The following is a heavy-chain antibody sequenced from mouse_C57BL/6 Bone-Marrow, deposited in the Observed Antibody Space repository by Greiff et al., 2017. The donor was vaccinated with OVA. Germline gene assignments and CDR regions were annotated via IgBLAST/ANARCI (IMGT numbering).Heavy chain of an antibody. V-gene: IGHV2-9-1*01. CDR1: GFSLTSYA. D-gene: IGHD2-4*01. Sequence: QVQLQQSGPGLVAPSQSLSITCTVSGFSLTSYAISWVRQPPGTGLEWLGVIWPGGGTNYNSALKSRLSISKDNSKSQVFLKMNSLQTDDTARYYCASYDYDDGGYWGQGTSVTVSS. CDR2: IWPGGGT. J-gene: IGHJ4*01. CDR3: ASYDYDDGGY.